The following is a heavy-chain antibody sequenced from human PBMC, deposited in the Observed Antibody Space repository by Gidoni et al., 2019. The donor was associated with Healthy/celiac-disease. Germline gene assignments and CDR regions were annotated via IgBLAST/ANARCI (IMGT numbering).Heavy chain of an antibody. V-gene: IGHV4-34*01. CDR1: GGSFSGYY. CDR2: INHSGST. CDR3: ARGMITMIGFRGADLDY. J-gene: IGHJ4*02. D-gene: IGHD3-22*01. Sequence: QVQLQQWGAGLLKPSETLSLTCAVYGGSFSGYYWSWIRQPPGKGLEWIGEINHSGSTNYNPSLKSRVTISVDTSKNQFSLKLSSVTAADTAVYYCARGMITMIGFRGADLDYWGQGTLVTVSS.